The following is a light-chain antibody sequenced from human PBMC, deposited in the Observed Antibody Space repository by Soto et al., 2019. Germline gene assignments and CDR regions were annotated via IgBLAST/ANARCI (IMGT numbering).Light chain of an antibody. J-gene: IGLJ2*01. CDR3: SSFTGSDNP. V-gene: IGLV2-8*01. Sequence: QSALTQPASVSGSPGQSVTISCTGTSGDIGAYNYVSWYQQHPGKAPKLIIYEVSQRPSGVPDRFSGSKSGNTASLTVSGLQLEDEADYYCSSFTGSDNPFGGGTKLTVL. CDR1: SGDIGAYNY. CDR2: EVS.